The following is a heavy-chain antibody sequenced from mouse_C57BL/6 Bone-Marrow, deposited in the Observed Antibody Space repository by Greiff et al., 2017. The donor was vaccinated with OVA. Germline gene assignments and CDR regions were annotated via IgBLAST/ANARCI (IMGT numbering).Heavy chain of an antibody. V-gene: IGHV1-81*01. Sequence: VQRVESGAELARPGASVKLSCKASGYTFTSYGISWVKQRTGQGLEWIGEIYPRSGNTYYNEKFKGKATLTADKSSSTAYMELRSLTSEDSAVYFCARDCYDGFAYWGQGTLVTVSA. D-gene: IGHD2-12*01. J-gene: IGHJ3*01. CDR3: ARDCYDGFAY. CDR1: GYTFTSYG. CDR2: IYPRSGNT.